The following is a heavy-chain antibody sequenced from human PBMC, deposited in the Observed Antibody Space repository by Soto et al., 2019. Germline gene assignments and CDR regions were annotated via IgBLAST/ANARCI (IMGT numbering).Heavy chain of an antibody. D-gene: IGHD3-16*01. V-gene: IGHV1-69*01. CDR3: ARGGGPYVWFNEF. Sequence: QGQLVQSGPEVKKPGSSVKVSCKDSGGLFSSFAISWVRQAPGQGLEWLGGIIPVFNSATYAERFQDRVTITADESTNIAYLELSSLGSDDTAVYYCARGGGPYVWFNEFWGQGTLVTVSS. CDR2: IIPVFNSA. CDR1: GGLFSSFA. J-gene: IGHJ4*02.